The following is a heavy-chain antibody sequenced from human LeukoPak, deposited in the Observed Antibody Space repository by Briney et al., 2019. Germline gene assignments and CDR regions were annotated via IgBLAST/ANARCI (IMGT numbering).Heavy chain of an antibody. J-gene: IGHJ4*02. CDR3: AKGDYDFWSGYYFY. CDR1: GFTFDDYA. V-gene: IGHV3-9*01. D-gene: IGHD3-3*01. Sequence: GGSLRLSCAASGFTFDDYAMHWVRQAPGKGLEWVSGISWNSGSIGYADSVRGRFTISRDNAKNSLYLQMNSLRAEDTALYYCAKGDYDFWSGYYFYWGQGTLVTVSS. CDR2: ISWNSGSI.